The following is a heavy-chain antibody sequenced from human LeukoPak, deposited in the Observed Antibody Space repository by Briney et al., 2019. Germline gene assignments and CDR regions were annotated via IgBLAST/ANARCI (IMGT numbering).Heavy chain of an antibody. Sequence: GGSLRLSCAASGFIFTNYFMSWVRQAPGKGLEWVASLKHDGSEKYYVDSVRGRFTISRDNTKNSLYLQMSSLRAEDTAVYYCATDRGWRTSGYYLYYFEYWGQGTLVTVSS. CDR1: GFIFTNYF. J-gene: IGHJ4*02. CDR3: ATDRGWRTSGYYLYYFEY. CDR2: LKHDGSEK. D-gene: IGHD3-3*01. V-gene: IGHV3-7*01.